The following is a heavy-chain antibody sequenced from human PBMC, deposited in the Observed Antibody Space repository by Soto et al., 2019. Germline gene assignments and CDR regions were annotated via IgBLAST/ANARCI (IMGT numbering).Heavy chain of an antibody. D-gene: IGHD3-22*01. CDR1: GYTFTSYG. V-gene: IGHV1-18*04. CDR2: ISADNGNT. CDR3: PRAITRRVVVIPLGGNYYGMDV. Sequence: QVQLVQSGAEVKKPGASVQVSCKASGYTFTSYGISWVRQAPGQGLEWMGWISADNGNTNYAQKLQGRVTMTTDTATSTAYMEQRSLRADDTAVYYCPRAITRRVVVIPLGGNYYGMDVWGKGPTVTVSS. J-gene: IGHJ6*04.